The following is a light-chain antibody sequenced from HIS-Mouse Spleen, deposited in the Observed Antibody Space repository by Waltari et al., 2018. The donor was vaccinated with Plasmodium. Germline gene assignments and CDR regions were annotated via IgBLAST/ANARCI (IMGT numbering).Light chain of an antibody. V-gene: IGLV2-14*03. CDR1: SSDVGGYNY. CDR2: DVS. CDR3: SSYTSSSTLV. Sequence: LTQPASVSGSPGQSITISCPGTSSDVGGYNYVSWYQQHPGKAPKLMIYDVSNRPSGVSNRFSGSKSGNTASLTISGLQAEDEADYYCSSYTSSSTLVFGGGTKLTVL. J-gene: IGLJ2*01.